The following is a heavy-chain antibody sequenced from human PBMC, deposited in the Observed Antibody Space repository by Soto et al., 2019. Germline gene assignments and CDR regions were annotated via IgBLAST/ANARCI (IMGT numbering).Heavy chain of an antibody. Sequence: EVQLVQSGAEVKKPGESLRISCKGSGYSFTSYWISWVRQMPGKGLEWMGRIDPSDSYPNYSPSFQGHVTISADKSISTAYLQWSSLKASDTAMYYCARTSMQSRGYSYGHGGMDVWGQGTTVTVSS. V-gene: IGHV5-10-1*01. CDR1: GYSFTSYW. CDR2: IDPSDSYP. J-gene: IGHJ6*02. CDR3: ARTSMQSRGYSYGHGGMDV. D-gene: IGHD5-18*01.